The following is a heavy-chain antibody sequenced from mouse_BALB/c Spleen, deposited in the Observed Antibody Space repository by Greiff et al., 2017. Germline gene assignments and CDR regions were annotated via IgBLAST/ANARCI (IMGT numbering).Heavy chain of an antibody. Sequence: EVQLQQSGPELVKPGASVKISCKASGYTFTDYNMHWVKQSHGKSLEWIGYIYPYNGGTGYNQKFKSKATLTVDNSSSTAYMELRSLTSEDSAVYYCARRYYDPYYAMDYWGQGTSVTVSS. CDR2: IYPYNGGT. CDR3: ARRYYDPYYAMDY. D-gene: IGHD2-4*01. CDR1: GYTFTDYN. V-gene: IGHV1S29*02. J-gene: IGHJ4*01.